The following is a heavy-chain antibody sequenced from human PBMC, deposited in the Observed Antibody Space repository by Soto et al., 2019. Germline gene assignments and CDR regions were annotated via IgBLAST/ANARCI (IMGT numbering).Heavy chain of an antibody. V-gene: IGHV4-34*01. CDR3: ARTGTYDILTGYPIDY. CDR1: GGSFSGYY. CDR2: INHSGST. Sequence: SETLSLTCAVYGGSFSGYYWSWIRQPPGKGLEWIGEINHSGSTNYNPSLKSRVTISVDTSKNQFSLKLSSVTAADTAVYYCARTGTYDILTGYPIDYWGQGTLVTVSS. D-gene: IGHD3-9*01. J-gene: IGHJ4*02.